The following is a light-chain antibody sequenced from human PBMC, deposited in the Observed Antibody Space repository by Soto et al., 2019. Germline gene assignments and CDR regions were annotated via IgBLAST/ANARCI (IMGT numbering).Light chain of an antibody. CDR1: QSVSSN. CDR2: SAS. J-gene: IGKJ2*01. CDR3: QHYNNWLGT. V-gene: IGKV3-15*01. Sequence: EIVMTQSPATLSVSPGQKVTLSCRASQSVSSNLAWYQQKPGQAPRVLIYSASNRATGIPARFSGSGSGTDFTLTIRSLQSEDFAVYYCQHYNNWLGTFGQGTKLEIK.